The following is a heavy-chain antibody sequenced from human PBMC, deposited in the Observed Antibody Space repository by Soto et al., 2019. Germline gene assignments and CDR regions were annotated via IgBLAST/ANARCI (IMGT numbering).Heavy chain of an antibody. CDR2: IWYDGSNK. Sequence: QVQLVESGGGVVQPGRSLRLSCAASGFTFSSYGMHWVRQAPGKGLEWVAVIWYDGSNKYYVDSVKGRFTISRDNSKNTLYLQMNSLRAEDTAVYYCARDGRYCSSTSCFYYYYGMDVWGQGTTVTVSS. J-gene: IGHJ6*02. CDR1: GFTFSSYG. D-gene: IGHD2-2*01. V-gene: IGHV3-33*08. CDR3: ARDGRYCSSTSCFYYYYGMDV.